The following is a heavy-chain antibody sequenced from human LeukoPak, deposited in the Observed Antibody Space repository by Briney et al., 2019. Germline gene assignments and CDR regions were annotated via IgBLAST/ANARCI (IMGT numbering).Heavy chain of an antibody. CDR1: GFTVSSNY. D-gene: IGHD3-9*01. CDR2: IKSDGSKK. CDR3: ARERAVYDVFTAYYRNYLDF. V-gene: IGHV3-7*01. J-gene: IGHJ4*02. Sequence: AGGSLRLSCAASGFTVSSNYMSWVRQAPGKGLEWLANIKSDGSKKEYVDSMKGRFTISRDNARNSLYLQMYSLRAEDTAVYYCARERAVYDVFTAYYRNYLDFWGQGTLVSVSS.